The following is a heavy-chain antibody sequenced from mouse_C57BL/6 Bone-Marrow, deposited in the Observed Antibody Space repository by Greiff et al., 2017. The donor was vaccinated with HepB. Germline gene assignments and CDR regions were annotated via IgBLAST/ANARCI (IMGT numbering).Heavy chain of an antibody. D-gene: IGHD2-5*01. Sequence: EVQGVESGGGLVKPGGSLKLSCAASGFTFSSYAMSWVRQTPEKRLEWVATISDGGSYTYYPDNVKGRFTISRDNAKNNLYLQMSHLKSEDTAMYYCARDPPYYSNYHPYYFDYWGQGTTLTVSS. CDR1: GFTFSSYA. CDR2: ISDGGSYT. CDR3: ARDPPYYSNYHPYYFDY. J-gene: IGHJ2*01. V-gene: IGHV5-4*01.